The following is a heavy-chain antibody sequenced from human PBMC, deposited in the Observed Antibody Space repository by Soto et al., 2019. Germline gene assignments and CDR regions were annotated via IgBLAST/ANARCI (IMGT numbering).Heavy chain of an antibody. CDR1: GGSISSGDYY. V-gene: IGHV4-30-4*01. CDR2: IYYSGST. CDR3: AIYAGNSVYFDY. J-gene: IGHJ4*02. Sequence: QVQLQESGPGLVKPSQTLSLTCTVSGGSISSGDYYWSWIRQPPGKGLEWIGYIYYSGSTYYNPSLKTPLAISVDTSKNQFSLNLSSVTAADPAVYYGAIYAGNSVYFDYWVQGPLVTVSS. D-gene: IGHD1-1*01.